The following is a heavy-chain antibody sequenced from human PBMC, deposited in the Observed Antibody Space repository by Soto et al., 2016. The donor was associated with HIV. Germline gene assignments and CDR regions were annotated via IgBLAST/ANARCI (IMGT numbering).Heavy chain of an antibody. V-gene: IGHV3-66*01. CDR1: GFTVSSNY. CDR2: IYSGGST. Sequence: EVQLVESGGGLVQPGGSLRLSCAASGFTVSSNYMSWVRQAPGKGLEWVSVIYSGGSTYYADSVKGRFTISRDNSKNTLYLQMNSLRAEDTAVYYCASPSTGVGGTFDYWGQGTLVTVSS. CDR3: ASPSTGVGGTFDY. J-gene: IGHJ4*02.